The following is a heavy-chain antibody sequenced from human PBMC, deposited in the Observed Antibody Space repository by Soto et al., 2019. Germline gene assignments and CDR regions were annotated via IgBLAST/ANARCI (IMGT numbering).Heavy chain of an antibody. Sequence: ASVKVSCKASGYTFTGYYMHWVRQAPGQGLEWMGWINPNSGGTNYAQKFQGWVTMTRDTSISTAYMELSRLRSDDTAVYYCAILNYDILTGYYIPAAFDIWGQGTMVTISS. CDR3: AILNYDILTGYYIPAAFDI. J-gene: IGHJ3*02. V-gene: IGHV1-2*04. CDR1: GYTFTGYY. D-gene: IGHD3-9*01. CDR2: INPNSGGT.